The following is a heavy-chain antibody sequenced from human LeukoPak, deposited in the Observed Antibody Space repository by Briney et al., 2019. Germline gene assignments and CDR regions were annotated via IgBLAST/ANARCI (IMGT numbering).Heavy chain of an antibody. Sequence: GGSLRLSCAASGFTFASYAMSWVRQAPGKGLEWVSVISGSDGTTYYANSVKGRFTISRDNSKNTLYLQMNSLRAEDTAVYYCAKPDYYYDSSGYYMDVWGKGTTVTVSS. V-gene: IGHV3-23*01. D-gene: IGHD3-22*01. J-gene: IGHJ6*03. CDR2: ISGSDGTT. CDR1: GFTFASYA. CDR3: AKPDYYYDSSGYYMDV.